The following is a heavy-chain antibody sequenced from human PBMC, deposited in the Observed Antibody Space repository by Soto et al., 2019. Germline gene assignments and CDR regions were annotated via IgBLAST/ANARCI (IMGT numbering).Heavy chain of an antibody. V-gene: IGHV1-46*01. CDR1: GYTFTSYY. CDR2: INPSGGST. Sequence: ASVKVSCKASGYTFTSYYMHWVRQAPGQGLEWMGIINPSGGSTSYAQKFQGRVAMTRDTSISTAYMEMSRLRSDDTAIYYCARDGRGMDVWGQGTSVTVS. J-gene: IGHJ6*02. D-gene: IGHD5-12*01. CDR3: ARDGRGMDV.